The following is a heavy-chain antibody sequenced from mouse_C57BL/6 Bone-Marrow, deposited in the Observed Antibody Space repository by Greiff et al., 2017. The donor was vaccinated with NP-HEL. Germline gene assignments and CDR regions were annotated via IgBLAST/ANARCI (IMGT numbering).Heavy chain of an antibody. D-gene: IGHD1-1*01. CDR3: AREDITTVPLDY. Sequence: EVKVVESGGGLVKPGGSLKLSCAASGFTFSDYGMHWVRQAPEKGLEWVAYISSGSSTIYYADTVKGRFTISRDNAKNTLFLQMTRLRSEATAMYFCAREDITTVPLDYWGQGTTLTVSS. J-gene: IGHJ2*01. CDR2: ISSGSSTI. CDR1: GFTFSDYG. V-gene: IGHV5-17*01.